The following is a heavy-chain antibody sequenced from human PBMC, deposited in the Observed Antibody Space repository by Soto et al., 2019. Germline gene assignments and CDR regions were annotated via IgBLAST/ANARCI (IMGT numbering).Heavy chain of an antibody. CDR3: ARYDSSGSRSFELDY. V-gene: IGHV4-61*01. D-gene: IGHD3-22*01. J-gene: IGHJ4*02. Sequence: KSSETLSLTCTVSGGSVSSGSYYWSWIRQPPGKGLEWIGYIYYSGSSNYNPSLKSRVTISVDTSKNQFSLKLSSVTAADTAVYYCARYDSSGSRSFELDYWGQGTMVTVSS. CDR1: GGSVSSGSYY. CDR2: IYYSGSS.